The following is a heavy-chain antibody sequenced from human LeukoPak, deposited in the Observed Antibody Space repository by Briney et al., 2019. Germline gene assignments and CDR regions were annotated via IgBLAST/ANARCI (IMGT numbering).Heavy chain of an antibody. Sequence: SETLSLTCAVSGYSISNGYYWVWIRQPPGRGLEWIGSLYHSDSAYYNTSLRSRVSMSVDTSKNQFSLTLSFVTAADTAVYYCARGIGTSYDSSRDAFDTWGQGTMVTVSS. CDR2: LYHSDSA. D-gene: IGHD3-22*01. CDR1: GYSISNGYY. V-gene: IGHV4-38-2*01. CDR3: ARGIGTSYDSSRDAFDT. J-gene: IGHJ3*02.